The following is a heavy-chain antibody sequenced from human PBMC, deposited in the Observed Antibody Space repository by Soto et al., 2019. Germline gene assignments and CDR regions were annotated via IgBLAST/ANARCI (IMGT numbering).Heavy chain of an antibody. J-gene: IGHJ5*02. CDR3: ARAAIHGSSWYFWFDP. Sequence: QVQLVQSGSEVKMPGSSVKVSCKTSGGTFSRHAINWVRQAPGQGLEWMGGIIPLSGTTNYAQKFKGRVTSRADETPRTSYMELSSLTSEAAAEYAFARAAIHGSSWYFWFDPWGQGTLVTVSS. V-gene: IGHV1-69*01. CDR2: IIPLSGTT. CDR1: GGTFSRHA. D-gene: IGHD6-13*01.